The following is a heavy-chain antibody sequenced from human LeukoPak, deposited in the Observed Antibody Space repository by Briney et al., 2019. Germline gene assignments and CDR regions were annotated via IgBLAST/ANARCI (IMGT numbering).Heavy chain of an antibody. D-gene: IGHD5-18*01. CDR2: ISSSSSTI. J-gene: IGHJ4*02. V-gene: IGHV3-48*01. Sequence: GGSLRLSCAASGFTFSSYGMTWVRQAPGKGLEWVSYISSSSSTIYYADSVKGRFTISRDNSKNTLYLQMNSLRAEDTAVYYCAFIVDTAMADFDYWGQGTLVTVSS. CDR3: AFIVDTAMADFDY. CDR1: GFTFSSYG.